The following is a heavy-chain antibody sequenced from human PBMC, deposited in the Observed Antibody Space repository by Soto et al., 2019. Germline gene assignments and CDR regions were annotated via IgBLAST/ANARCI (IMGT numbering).Heavy chain of an antibody. CDR2: INYNGNT. D-gene: IGHD1-26*01. J-gene: IGHJ4*02. Sequence: QVQLQVSGPGLVKPSETLSLTCTVSGDSISAYSWSWVRQPPGKGLEWIGNINYNGNTKYNPSLKSRVTRSLDTSKNKFSLRLISVTAADTGKYFGAREGNLGRCLPPLDFWGQGTLVTVSS. CDR1: GDSISAYS. CDR3: AREGNLGRCLPPLDF. V-gene: IGHV4-59*01.